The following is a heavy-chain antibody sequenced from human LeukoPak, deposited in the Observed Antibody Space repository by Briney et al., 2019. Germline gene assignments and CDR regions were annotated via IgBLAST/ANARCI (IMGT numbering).Heavy chain of an antibody. CDR1: GFTFSSYW. CDR2: INSDGSST. D-gene: IGHD6-19*01. J-gene: IGHJ4*02. CDR3: AKLPGPQWPRFDY. Sequence: GGSLRLSCAASGFTFSSYWMHWVRQAPGKGLVWVSRINSDGSSTSYADSVKGRFTISRDNSKNTLYLQMNSLRAEDTAVYYCAKLPGPQWPRFDYWGQGTLVTVSS. V-gene: IGHV3-74*01.